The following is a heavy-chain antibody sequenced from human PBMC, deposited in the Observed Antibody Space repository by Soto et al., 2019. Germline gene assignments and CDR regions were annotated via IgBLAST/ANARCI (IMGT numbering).Heavy chain of an antibody. V-gene: IGHV1-18*01. Sequence: QVQLVQSGAEVKKPGASVKVSCKASGYTFSRYGITWVRQAPGQGLEWMGWTSGYSGNTNYAQNLRGRVTMTTETSTSTAYMELRSLRSDDTAVYYCARGGVLLWFGEPLDYWGQGTLVTVSS. J-gene: IGHJ4*02. D-gene: IGHD3-10*01. CDR3: ARGGVLLWFGEPLDY. CDR1: GYTFSRYG. CDR2: TSGYSGNT.